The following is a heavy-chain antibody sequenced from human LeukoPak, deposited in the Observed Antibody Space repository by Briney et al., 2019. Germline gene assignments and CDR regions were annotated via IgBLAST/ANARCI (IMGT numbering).Heavy chain of an antibody. V-gene: IGHV3-49*04. CDR3: TSFYYYGSGSYYNVYGAFDI. CDR1: GFTFGDYA. D-gene: IGHD3-10*01. J-gene: IGHJ3*02. Sequence: GRSLRLSCTASGFTFGDYAMGWVRQAPGKGLEWVGFIRSKAYGGTTEYAASVKGRFTISRDDSKSIAYLQMNSLKTEDTAVYYCTSFYYYGSGSYYNVYGAFDIWGQGTMVTVSS. CDR2: IRSKAYGGTT.